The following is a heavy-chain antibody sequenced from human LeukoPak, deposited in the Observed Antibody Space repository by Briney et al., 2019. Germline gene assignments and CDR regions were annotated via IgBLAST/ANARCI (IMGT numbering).Heavy chain of an antibody. J-gene: IGHJ4*02. D-gene: IGHD5-24*01. V-gene: IGHV4-61*02. CDR1: GGSISSGSYY. Sequence: SETLSLTCTVSGGSISSGSYYWSWIRQPAGTGLEWIGRIYTSGSTNYNPSLKSRVTISVDTSKNQFSLKLSSVTAADTAVYYCARDLEYFDYWGQGTLVTVSS. CDR2: IYTSGST. CDR3: ARDLEYFDY.